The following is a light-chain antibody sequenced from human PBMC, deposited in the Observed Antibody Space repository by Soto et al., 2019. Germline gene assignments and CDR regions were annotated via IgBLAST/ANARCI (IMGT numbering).Light chain of an antibody. CDR1: SSDIGGYTF. CDR2: EVS. Sequence: QSALTQPPSASGSPGQSVTISCTGPSSDIGGYTFVSWYQHHPGRAPKLMIYEVSKRPSGVPDRFSGSKSGNTASLTVSGLQTEDGADYYCSSYAGSNLIFGGGTKLTVL. J-gene: IGLJ2*01. CDR3: SSYAGSNLI. V-gene: IGLV2-8*01.